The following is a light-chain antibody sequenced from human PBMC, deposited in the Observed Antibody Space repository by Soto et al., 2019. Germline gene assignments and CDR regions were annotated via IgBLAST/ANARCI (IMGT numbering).Light chain of an antibody. J-gene: IGKJ1*01. V-gene: IGKV3-20*01. CDR2: GAS. Sequence: ILLTQSPGTLSLSPGERATLSCRASQSVSSSYLAWYQQKPGQAPRLLIYGASSRATGIPDRFSGSGSGTDFTLTISSLEPEDFAVYYCQQYGNSPWTFGQGTKVDIK. CDR1: QSVSSSY. CDR3: QQYGNSPWT.